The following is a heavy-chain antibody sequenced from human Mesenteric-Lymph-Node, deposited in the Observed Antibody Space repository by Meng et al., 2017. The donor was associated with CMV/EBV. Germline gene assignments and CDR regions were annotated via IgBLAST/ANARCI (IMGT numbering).Heavy chain of an antibody. CDR1: GYTFHGSY. CDR3: ARGGGVVYFDY. CDR2: INPNSGGT. J-gene: IGHJ4*02. Sequence: CKASGYTFHGSYMHWVRQAPGQGLEWMGRINPNSGGTNYAQKFQGRVTMTRDTSISTAYMELSRLRSDDTAVYYCARGGGVVYFDYWGQGTLVTVSS. D-gene: IGHD3-16*01. V-gene: IGHV1-2*06.